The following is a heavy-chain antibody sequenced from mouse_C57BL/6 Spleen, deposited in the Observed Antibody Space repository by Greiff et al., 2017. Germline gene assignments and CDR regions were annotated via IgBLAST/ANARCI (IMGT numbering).Heavy chain of an antibody. V-gene: IGHV5-16*01. CDR3: ARKAYADAMDY. CDR2: INYDGSST. Sequence: DVQLVESEGGLVQPGSSMKLSCTASGFTFSDYYMAWVRQVPEKGLEWVANINYDGSSTYYLDSLKSRFIISRDNAKNILYLQMSSLKSEDTATYYCARKAYADAMDYWGQGTSVTVSS. D-gene: IGHD6-5*01. CDR1: GFTFSDYY. J-gene: IGHJ4*01.